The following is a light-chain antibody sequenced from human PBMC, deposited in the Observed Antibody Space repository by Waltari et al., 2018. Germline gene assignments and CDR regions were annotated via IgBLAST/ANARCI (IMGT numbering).Light chain of an antibody. CDR3: QKYGSLPAT. J-gene: IGKJ1*01. CDR1: QSISKY. CDR2: DAS. Sequence: ELMLTQSPGTLSLSPGERATLSCRASQSISKYLAWYQQKPGQAPRLLIYDASIRAPGIPDSVSGSGYGTDFSLTISRLEPEDYAVYYCQKYGSLPATFGRGTKVEIK. V-gene: IGKV3-20*01.